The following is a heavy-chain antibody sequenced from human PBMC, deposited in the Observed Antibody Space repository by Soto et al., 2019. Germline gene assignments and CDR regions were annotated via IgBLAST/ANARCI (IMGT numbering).Heavy chain of an antibody. D-gene: IGHD3-3*02. CDR3: ARGKTTLEY. V-gene: IGHV4-59*01. Sequence: SETLSLTCTVSVGSISSYYWSLIRQPPGKGLEWIWYIYYSGSTNYNPSLKGRVTISVDTYKNQFSLKLSSVTAADTAVYYCARGKTTLEYWGQGTLVTVSS. J-gene: IGHJ4*02. CDR1: VGSISSYY. CDR2: IYYSGST.